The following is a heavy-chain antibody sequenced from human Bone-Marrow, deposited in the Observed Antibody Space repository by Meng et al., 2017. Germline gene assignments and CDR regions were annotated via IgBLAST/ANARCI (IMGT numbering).Heavy chain of an antibody. J-gene: IGHJ4*02. CDR1: GFTFSNAW. Sequence: VQLVGVGGGLVRPGGSLRLSCAASGFTFSNAWMSWVRQAPGRGLEWVARIKSKTDGETPDYAAPVKGRFTISRDDSKNTLYLQMHSLKTEDTAVYYCNWNDFGDYWGQGALVTVSS. V-gene: IGHV3-15*01. CDR3: NWNDFGDY. D-gene: IGHD1-1*01. CDR2: IKSKTDGETP.